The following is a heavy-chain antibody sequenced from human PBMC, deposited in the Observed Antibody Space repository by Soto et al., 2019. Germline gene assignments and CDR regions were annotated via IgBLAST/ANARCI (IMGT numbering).Heavy chain of an antibody. Sequence: PGGSLRLSCTTSGFTFGEYAITWFRQAPGKGLEWVGFIRNKGYDGPIEYAASVEGRFTISRDDSTLEGRVVVGASTMIDFPNPLQPLPWG. CDR3: PLP. J-gene: IGHJ5*02. CDR2: IRNKGYDGPI. CDR1: GFTFGEYA. D-gene: IGHD3-22*01. V-gene: IGHV3-49*03.